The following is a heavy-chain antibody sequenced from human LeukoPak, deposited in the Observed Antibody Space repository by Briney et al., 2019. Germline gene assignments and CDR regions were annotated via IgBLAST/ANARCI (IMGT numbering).Heavy chain of an antibody. D-gene: IGHD2-2*02. CDR3: ARGPTRYCSSTSCYSGFDP. CDR2: INHSGST. J-gene: IGHJ5*02. V-gene: IGHV4-34*01. Sequence: PSETLSLTCAVYGGSFSGYYWSWIRQPPGKGLEWIGEINHSGSTNYNPSLKSRVTISVDTSKNQFSLKLSSVTAADTAVYYCARGPTRYCSSTSCYSGFDPWGQGTLVTVSS. CDR1: GGSFSGYY.